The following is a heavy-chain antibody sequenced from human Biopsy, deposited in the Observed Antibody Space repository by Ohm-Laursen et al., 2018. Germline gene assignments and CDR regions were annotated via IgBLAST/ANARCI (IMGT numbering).Heavy chain of an antibody. V-gene: IGHV3-23*01. CDR3: VRTWGGYDFDS. CDR1: GFTFHSYA. J-gene: IGHJ4*01. CDR2: LDVAEYNI. Sequence: SLRLSCAASGFTFHSYAMNWVRQAPGKGLEWISRLDVAEYNIYYADSVRGRFTASRGTSKGMVYLQMDSLRVDDTAVYYCVRTWGGYDFDSWGQGTLVTVSS. D-gene: IGHD3-16*01.